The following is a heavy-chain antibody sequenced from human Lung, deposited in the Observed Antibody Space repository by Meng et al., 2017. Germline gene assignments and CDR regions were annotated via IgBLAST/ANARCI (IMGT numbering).Heavy chain of an antibody. Sequence: VSAKVSCKASVYTFTSYDINWVRQGTGQGLEWIGWMNPNRGTTGYAQKFPVIVTMTRNISKSTAYMDLSSLRSEDTAVYYCATGVAHFECWGQGTLVTVSS. D-gene: IGHD5-12*01. CDR3: ATGVAHFEC. CDR1: VYTFTSYD. V-gene: IGHV1-8*01. J-gene: IGHJ4*02. CDR2: MNPNRGTT.